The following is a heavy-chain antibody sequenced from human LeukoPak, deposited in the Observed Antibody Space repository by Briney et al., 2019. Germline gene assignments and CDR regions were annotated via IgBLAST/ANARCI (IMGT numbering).Heavy chain of an antibody. CDR1: GFSLSTSGVG. Sequence: ESGPTLVKPTQTLTLTCTFSGFSLSTSGVGVGWIRQPPGKALEWLAFIFWDDDKRYSPSLKSRLTITKATSKNQVVLTMTNLDPVDTATYYCAHRPHYSGSGSYSFQHWGQGTLVTVSS. D-gene: IGHD3-10*01. V-gene: IGHV2-5*02. CDR3: AHRPHYSGSGSYSFQH. CDR2: IFWDDDK. J-gene: IGHJ1*01.